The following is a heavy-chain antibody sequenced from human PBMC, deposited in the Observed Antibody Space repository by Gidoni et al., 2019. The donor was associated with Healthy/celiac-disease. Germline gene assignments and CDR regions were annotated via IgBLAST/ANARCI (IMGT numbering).Heavy chain of an antibody. V-gene: IGHV3-11*01. CDR3: ARDLGYSYGYPLSDYYGMDV. J-gene: IGHJ6*02. CDR1: GFTFSDYY. D-gene: IGHD5-18*01. CDR2: ISSSGSTI. Sequence: QVQLVESGGGLVKPGGSLRLSCAASGFTFSDYYMSWIRQAPGKGLEWVSYISSSGSTIYYADSVKGRFTISRDNAKNSLYLQMNSLRAEDTAVYYCARDLGYSYGYPLSDYYGMDVWGQGTTVTVSS.